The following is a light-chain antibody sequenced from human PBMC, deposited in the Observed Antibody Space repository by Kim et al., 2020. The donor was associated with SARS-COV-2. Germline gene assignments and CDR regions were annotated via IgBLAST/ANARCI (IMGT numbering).Light chain of an antibody. J-gene: IGKJ2*01. CDR3: QQSYSAPYT. CDR2: GAS. V-gene: IGKV1-39*01. Sequence: DIQMTQSPSSLSASVRDRVTITCRASQSISTYLNWYQQTPGKVPKLLIYGASSLQGGVPSRFTGSGSGTDFTLTISSLQPEDFATYYCQQSYSAPYTFGQGTKLEI. CDR1: QSISTY.